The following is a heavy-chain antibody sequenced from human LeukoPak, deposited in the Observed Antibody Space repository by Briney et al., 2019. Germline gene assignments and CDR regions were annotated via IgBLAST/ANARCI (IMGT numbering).Heavy chain of an antibody. CDR1: GGTFSSYA. D-gene: IGHD3-16*02. V-gene: IGHV1-69*13. CDR3: ARCYDYVWGSYRSAEYYFAY. Sequence: GASVKVSCKASGGTFSSYAISWVRQAPGQGLECMGGIIPICGTANYAQKFQGRVTITADESTSTAYMALSSLRCEDTAVYYCARCYDYVWGSYRSAEYYFAYWGQGTLVTVSS. CDR2: IIPICGTA. J-gene: IGHJ4*02.